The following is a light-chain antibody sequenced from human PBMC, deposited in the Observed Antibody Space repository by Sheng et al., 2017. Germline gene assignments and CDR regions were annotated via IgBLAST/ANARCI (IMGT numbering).Light chain of an antibody. CDR1: VLTQRY. Sequence: SYDLTQPSSVSVSPGQTASITCSGDVLTQRYVRWFQQKPGQAPKLIIYRDSERGSGVPERFSGSSSGTTVTLTISGAQVDDEAEYFCYSATDNNWVFGGGTKLTVL. CDR2: RDS. J-gene: IGLJ2*01. CDR3: YSATDNNWV. V-gene: IGLV3-27*01.